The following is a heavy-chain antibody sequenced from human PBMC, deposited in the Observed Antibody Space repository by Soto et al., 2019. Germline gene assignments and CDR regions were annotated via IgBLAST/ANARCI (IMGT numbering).Heavy chain of an antibody. Sequence: GGSLRLSCAASGFTFSSYAMYWVRQAPGKGLEWVSTISNSGNTCYADSVEGRFTISRDNAKNTLYLQMNSLRAEDTAVYYCARDRYFDPRGQGTMVTGSS. CDR2: ISNSGNT. V-gene: IGHV3-23*01. CDR1: GFTFSSYA. CDR3: ARDRYFDP. J-gene: IGHJ4*03.